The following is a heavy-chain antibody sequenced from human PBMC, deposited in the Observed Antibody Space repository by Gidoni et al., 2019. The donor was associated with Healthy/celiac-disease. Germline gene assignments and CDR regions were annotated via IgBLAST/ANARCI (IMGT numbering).Heavy chain of an antibody. CDR3: ARWWSEGYYYYGMDV. J-gene: IGHJ6*02. CDR2: ISSSSSYI. Sequence: EVQLVESGGGLVKPGGSLRLSCAASGFTFSSYSMNWVRQAPGKGLEWVSSISSSSSYIYYADSVKGRFTISRDNAKNSLYLQMNSLRAEDTAVYYCARWWSEGYYYYGMDVWGQGTTVTVSS. V-gene: IGHV3-21*01. CDR1: GFTFSSYS. D-gene: IGHD2-15*01.